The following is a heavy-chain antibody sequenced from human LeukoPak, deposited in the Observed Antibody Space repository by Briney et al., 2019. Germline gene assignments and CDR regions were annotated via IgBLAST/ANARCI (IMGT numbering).Heavy chain of an antibody. CDR3: ARCPAVAGGYYFNY. D-gene: IGHD6-19*01. CDR1: GGTFSSYA. J-gene: IGHJ4*02. CDR2: IIPILGIA. Sequence: SVKVSCKASGGTFSSYAISWVRQAPGQGLEWMGRIIPILGIANYAQKFQGRVTITADKSTSTAYMELSSLRSEDTAVYYCARCPAVAGGYYFNYWGQGTLVTVSS. V-gene: IGHV1-69*04.